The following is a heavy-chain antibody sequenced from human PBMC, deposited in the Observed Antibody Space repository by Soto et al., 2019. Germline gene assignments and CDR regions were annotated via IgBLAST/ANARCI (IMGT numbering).Heavy chain of an antibody. Sequence: QVQLVESGGGVVQPGRSLRLSYAASGFTFSSYGMHWVRQAPGKGLEWVAVISYDGSNKYYADSVKGRFTISRDNSKNTLYLQMNSLRAEDTAVYYCAKDRGEAYYYGSGYLGEMDVWGQGTTVTVSS. J-gene: IGHJ6*02. D-gene: IGHD3-10*01. CDR2: ISYDGSNK. V-gene: IGHV3-30*18. CDR3: AKDRGEAYYYGSGYLGEMDV. CDR1: GFTFSSYG.